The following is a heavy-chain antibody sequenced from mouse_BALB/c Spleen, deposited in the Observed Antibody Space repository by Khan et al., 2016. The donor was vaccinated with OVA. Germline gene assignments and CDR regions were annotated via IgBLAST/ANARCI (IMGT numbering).Heavy chain of an antibody. V-gene: IGHV9-3-1*01. J-gene: IGHJ4*01. CDR3: AREYYYAMDY. CDR1: GYTFTNYG. CDR2: INTYTGEP. Sequence: QIQLVQSGPELKKPEETVKISCKASGYTFTNYGMNWVKQAPGKGLKWMGWINTYTGEPTYADDFKGRFAFSLETSASTAYLQINNLKNEDTATYFCAREYYYAMDYWGQGTSVTVSS.